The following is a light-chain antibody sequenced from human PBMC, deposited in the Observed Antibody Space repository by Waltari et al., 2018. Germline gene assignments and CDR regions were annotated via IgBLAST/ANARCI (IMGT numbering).Light chain of an antibody. CDR3: QQYHGYST. V-gene: IGKV1-5*01. Sequence: DIQMTQSPSTLSASVGDRVTVTCRASQSISSWLAWYQQKPGKAPKLLIFDASTLESGVPSRFGGSGSGTEFTLTISSLQPDDFAIYYCQQYHGYSTFGQGTKVEIK. CDR2: DAS. CDR1: QSISSW. J-gene: IGKJ1*01.